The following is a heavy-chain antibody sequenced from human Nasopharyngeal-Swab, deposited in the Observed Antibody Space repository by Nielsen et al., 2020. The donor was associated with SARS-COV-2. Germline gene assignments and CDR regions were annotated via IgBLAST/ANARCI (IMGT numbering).Heavy chain of an antibody. V-gene: IGHV3-64D*06. CDR1: GFTFSTWP. CDR2: NSHDGGRT. CDR3: VKEGDSSGYCGCYDI. J-gene: IGHJ3*02. Sequence: GESLKISCSASGFTFSTWPMHWVRQAPGKVPEFVSANSHDGGRTHYADSVKDRFIISRDNSKNTMDLQMTSLRVEDTAMYYCVKEGDSSGYCGCYDIWGQGTVVTVSP. D-gene: IGHD3-22*01.